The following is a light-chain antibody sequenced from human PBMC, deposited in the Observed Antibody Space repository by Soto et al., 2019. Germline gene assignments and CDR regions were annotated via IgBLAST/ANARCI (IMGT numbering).Light chain of an antibody. CDR1: SSDVGAYNY. J-gene: IGLJ2*01. Sequence: SALTQPRSVSGSPGQSVTISCTGTSSDVGAYNYVSWYHQHPGKAPKLLIYDVSQRPSGVPDRFSGSKSGNTASLIISGLQTEDEADYYCCSYAGSYTLLFGGGTKLTVL. CDR3: CSYAGSYTLL. CDR2: DVS. V-gene: IGLV2-11*01.